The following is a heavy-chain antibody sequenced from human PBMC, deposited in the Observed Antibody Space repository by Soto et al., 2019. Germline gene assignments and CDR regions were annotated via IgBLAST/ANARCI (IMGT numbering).Heavy chain of an antibody. CDR3: ARDVGCSGGSCYDY. D-gene: IGHD2-15*01. CDR2: IIPILGIA. V-gene: IGHV1-69*08. Sequence: QVQLVQSGAEVKKPGSSVKVSCKASGGTFSSYTISWVRQAPGKGLEWMGRIIPILGIANYAQKFQGRVTITADKSTSTAYMELSSLRSEDTAVYYCARDVGCSGGSCYDYWGQGTLVTVSS. CDR1: GGTFSSYT. J-gene: IGHJ4*02.